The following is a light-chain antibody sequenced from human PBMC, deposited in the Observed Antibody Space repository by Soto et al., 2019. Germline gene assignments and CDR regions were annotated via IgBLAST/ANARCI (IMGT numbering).Light chain of an antibody. Sequence: QSALTQPPSMSGTPGQRVTISCFGSSSNIGRKGVNWYRHLPGTAPQLLIYTNDRRPSGVPDRFSGSRSGASASLAISGLQSEDEADYYCAAWDDALQGLLFGGGTKLTVL. CDR2: TND. CDR3: AAWDDALQGLL. V-gene: IGLV1-44*01. CDR1: SSNIGRKG. J-gene: IGLJ3*02.